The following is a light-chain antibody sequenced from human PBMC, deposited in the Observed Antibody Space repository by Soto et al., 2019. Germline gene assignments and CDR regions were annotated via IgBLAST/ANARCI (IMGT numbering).Light chain of an antibody. CDR3: QQYNNWLRT. V-gene: IGKV3-20*01. J-gene: IGKJ1*01. CDR2: GAS. CDR1: QSISSSY. Sequence: EIVLTQSPGTLSLSPGKRATLSCRASQSISSSYLAWYQQRPGQAPRLLIYGASSRATGIPDRFSGSGSGTEFTLTISSLQTEDFAVYYCQQYNNWLRTFGQGTKVDIK.